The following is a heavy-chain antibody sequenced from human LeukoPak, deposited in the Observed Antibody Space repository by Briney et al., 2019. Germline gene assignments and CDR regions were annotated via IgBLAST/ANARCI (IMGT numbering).Heavy chain of an antibody. D-gene: IGHD1-26*01. CDR3: ARVSGSYGPYFDY. CDR1: GYTFTGYY. Sequence: ASVKVSCKASGYTFTGYYIHWVRQAPGQGLEWMGWINPNSGGTNYAQKFQGRVTMTRDTSISTAYMELSRLRSDDTAVYYCARVSGSYGPYFDYWGQGTLVTVSS. J-gene: IGHJ4*02. CDR2: INPNSGGT. V-gene: IGHV1-2*02.